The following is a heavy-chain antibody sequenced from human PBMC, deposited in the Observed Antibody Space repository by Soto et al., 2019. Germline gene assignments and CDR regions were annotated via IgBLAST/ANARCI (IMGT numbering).Heavy chain of an antibody. J-gene: IGHJ4*02. Sequence: KPSETLSLTCAVYGGSFSGYYWSWIRQPPGKGLEWIGEINHSGSTNYNPSLKSRVTISVDTSKNQFSLKLSSVTAADTAVYYCARGRVSSSSLDYWGQGTLVTAPQ. D-gene: IGHD6-6*01. CDR3: ARGRVSSSSLDY. CDR1: GGSFSGYY. CDR2: INHSGST. V-gene: IGHV4-34*01.